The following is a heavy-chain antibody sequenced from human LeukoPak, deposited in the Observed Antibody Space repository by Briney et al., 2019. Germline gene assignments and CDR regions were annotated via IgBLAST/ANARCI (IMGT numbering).Heavy chain of an antibody. CDR2: IYYSGST. CDR3: GSLMGDRTPGY. J-gene: IGHJ4*02. Sequence: SETLSLTCTVSGGSISSSCYYWGWIRQPPGKGLEWIGSIYYSGSTYYNPSLKSRVTISVDTSKNQFSLKLSSVTAADTAVYYCGSLMGDRTPGYWGQGTLVTVSS. CDR1: GGSISSSCYY. V-gene: IGHV4-39*01. D-gene: IGHD3-16*01.